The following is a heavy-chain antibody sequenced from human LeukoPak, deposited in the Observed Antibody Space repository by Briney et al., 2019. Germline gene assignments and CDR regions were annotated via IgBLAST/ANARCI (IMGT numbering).Heavy chain of an antibody. CDR3: AKDRANWAIDD. V-gene: IGHV3-48*04. D-gene: IGHD3-16*01. CDR1: GFTFSNYW. CDR2: IGGDGIA. J-gene: IGHJ4*02. Sequence: GGSLRLSCAASGFTFSNYWMSWVRQAPGKGLEWISYIGGDGIAFYADSVKGRFTASKDDARKSMYLQMNSLRVEDTAVYYCAKDRANWAIDDWGQGTQVTVSS.